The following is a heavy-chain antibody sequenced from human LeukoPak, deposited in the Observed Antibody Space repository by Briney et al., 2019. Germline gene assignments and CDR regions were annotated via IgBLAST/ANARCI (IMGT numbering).Heavy chain of an antibody. V-gene: IGHV1-8*03. CDR1: GYTFTPYV. Sequence: ASVKVPCKASGYTFTPYVINWVRQATGQGLEWMGWMNPNSGYTGYAQKFQGRVTITRDTSISTAYMELSSLRSEDTAVYYCARVAGSIDYWGQGTLVTVSS. CDR2: MNPNSGYT. J-gene: IGHJ4*02. D-gene: IGHD6-19*01. CDR3: ARVAGSIDY.